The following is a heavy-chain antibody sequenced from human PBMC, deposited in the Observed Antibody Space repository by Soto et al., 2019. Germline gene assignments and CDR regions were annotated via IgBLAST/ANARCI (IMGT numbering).Heavy chain of an antibody. J-gene: IGHJ1*01. CDR2: IIPIFGTA. Sequence: GASVKVSCKASGGTFSSYAISWVRQAPGQGLEWMGGIIPIFGTANYAQKFQGRVTITADESTSTAYMELSSLRSEDTAVYYCARAPLGGGYFQHWGQGTLVTVSS. CDR1: GGTFSSYA. V-gene: IGHV1-69*13. D-gene: IGHD3-3*01. CDR3: ARAPLGGGYFQH.